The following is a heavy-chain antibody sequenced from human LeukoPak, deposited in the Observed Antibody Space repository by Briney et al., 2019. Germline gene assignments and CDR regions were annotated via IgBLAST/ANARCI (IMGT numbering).Heavy chain of an antibody. J-gene: IGHJ4*02. D-gene: IGHD6-6*01. CDR2: IRYDGSDT. CDR3: ARGRASSSSRRYFDY. Sequence: PGKSLRLSCAASGFTFSNYGMHWVRQAPGKGLEWVALIRYDGSDTYYGDSVKGRFTISKDNSKNTLYLQMNSLRADDTAVYYCARGRASSSSRRYFDYWGQGTLVTVSS. CDR1: GFTFSNYG. V-gene: IGHV3-33*01.